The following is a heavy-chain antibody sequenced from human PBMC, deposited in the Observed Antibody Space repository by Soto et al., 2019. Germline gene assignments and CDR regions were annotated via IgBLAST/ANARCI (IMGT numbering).Heavy chain of an antibody. V-gene: IGHV4-39*01. CDR1: GGSISSSSYY. CDR3: ARNLVIIHDFDY. J-gene: IGHJ4*02. CDR2: IYYSGST. D-gene: IGHD3-3*01. Sequence: PSETLSLTCTVSGGSISSSSYYWGWIRQPPGKGLEWIGSIYYSGSTYYNPSLKSRVTISVDTSKNQFSLKLSSVTAADTAVYYCARNLVIIHDFDYWGQGTLDTVSS.